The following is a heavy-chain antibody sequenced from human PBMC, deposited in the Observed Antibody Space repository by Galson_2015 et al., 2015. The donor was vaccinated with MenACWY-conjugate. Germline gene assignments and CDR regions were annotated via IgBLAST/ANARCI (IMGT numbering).Heavy chain of an antibody. V-gene: IGHV3-30*18. D-gene: IGHD6-13*01. CDR2: ISYDGSNE. CDR3: AKDWSVPYSTISYYFYMDV. Sequence: SLRLSCAASGFTFRRFGMHWVRQAPGKGLEWMAVISYDGSNESYADSVKGRFTISRDTSKNTLYLQMNSRRADDTALYYCAKDWSVPYSTISYYFYMDVWGKGTTVTVSS. CDR1: GFTFRRFG. J-gene: IGHJ6*03.